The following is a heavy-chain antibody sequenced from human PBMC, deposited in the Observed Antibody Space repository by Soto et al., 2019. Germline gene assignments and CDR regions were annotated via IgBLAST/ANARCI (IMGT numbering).Heavy chain of an antibody. CDR1: GACISSGDDY. CDR2: IYHSGRT. Sequence: KTSETLSLTCSASGACISSGDDYWRWISQAPGKGLEWIGYIYHSGRTYYNPSLQSRVTISVDSSWNQFSLTLSSVPGADPAVFYCARVPVTATRAYYPNRFNPWGQGTLATVSS. J-gene: IGHJ5*02. D-gene: IGHD2-15*01. V-gene: IGHV4-30-4*08. CDR3: ARVPVTATRAYYPNRFNP.